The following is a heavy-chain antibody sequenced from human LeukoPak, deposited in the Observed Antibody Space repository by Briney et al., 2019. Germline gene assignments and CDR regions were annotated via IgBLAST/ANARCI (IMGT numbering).Heavy chain of an antibody. J-gene: IGHJ4*02. D-gene: IGHD3-3*01. CDR3: ARGNTK. CDR2: INHSGST. Sequence: SSETLSLTCAVYGGSFSGYYWSWIRQPPGKGLEWIGEINHSGSTNYNPSLKSRVTISVDTSKNQFSLKLSSVTAADTAVYYCARGNTKWGQGTPVTVSS. V-gene: IGHV4-34*01. CDR1: GGSFSGYY.